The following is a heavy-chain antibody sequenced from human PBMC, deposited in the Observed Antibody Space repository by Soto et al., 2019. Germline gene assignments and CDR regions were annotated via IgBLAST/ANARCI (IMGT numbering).Heavy chain of an antibody. J-gene: IGHJ4*02. CDR1: GFTFSSYG. D-gene: IGHD6-19*01. V-gene: IGHV3-30*18. CDR2: ISYDGSNK. CDR3: AKDGPSGWYFDY. Sequence: GGSLRLSCAASGFTFSSYGIHWVRQAPGKGLEWVAVISYDGSNKYYADSVKGRFTISRDNSKNTLYLQMNSLRAEDTAVYYCAKDGPSGWYFDYWGQGTLVTVSS.